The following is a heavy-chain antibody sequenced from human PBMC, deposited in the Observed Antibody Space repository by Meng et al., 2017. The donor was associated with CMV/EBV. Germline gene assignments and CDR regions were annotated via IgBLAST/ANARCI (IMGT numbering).Heavy chain of an antibody. J-gene: IGHJ6*02. CDR3: ARSTVTRRGPGAPNYYYYGMDV. Sequence: SVKVSCKASGGTFSSYAISWMRQAPGQGLEWMGGIIPILGIANYAQKFQGRVTITADKSTSTAYMELSSLRSEDTAVYYCARSTVTRRGPGAPNYYYYGMDVWGQGTTVTVSS. D-gene: IGHD4-11*01. CDR2: IIPILGIA. V-gene: IGHV1-69*10. CDR1: GGTFSSYA.